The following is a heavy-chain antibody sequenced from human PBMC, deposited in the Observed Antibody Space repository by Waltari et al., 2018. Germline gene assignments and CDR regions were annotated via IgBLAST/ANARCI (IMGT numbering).Heavy chain of an antibody. D-gene: IGHD3-22*01. J-gene: IGHJ4*02. CDR1: GGSISSYY. CDR2: IYYSGGT. Sequence: QVQLQESGPGLVKPSETLSLTCTVSGGSISSYYWSWIRQPPGKGLEWIGYIYYSGGTNYNPSLKSRVTISVDTSKNQFSLKLSSVTAADTAVYYCASLGYYYDSSGSWWGQGTLVIVSS. V-gene: IGHV4-59*01. CDR3: ASLGYYYDSSGSW.